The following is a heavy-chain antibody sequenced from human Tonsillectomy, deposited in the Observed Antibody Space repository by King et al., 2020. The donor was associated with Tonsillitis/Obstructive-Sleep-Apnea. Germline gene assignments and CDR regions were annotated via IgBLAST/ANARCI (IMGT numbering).Heavy chain of an antibody. J-gene: IGHJ5*02. CDR2: INTNTGNP. CDR3: ARGAGDFWSGPINWFDP. CDR1: GYTFTSYP. D-gene: IGHD3-3*01. Sequence: QLVQSGSELKKPGASVKVSCKASGYTFTSYPMNWVRQAPGQGLEWMGWINTNTGNPRYAQGFTGRFVFSLDTSISTTYLQISSLQAEDTAVYYCARGAGDFWSGPINWFDPWGQGTLVTVSS. V-gene: IGHV7-4-1*02.